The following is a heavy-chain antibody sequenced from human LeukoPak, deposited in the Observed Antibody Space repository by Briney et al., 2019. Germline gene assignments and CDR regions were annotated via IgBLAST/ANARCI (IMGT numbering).Heavy chain of an antibody. D-gene: IGHD2-8*01. CDR2: INPSGGST. V-gene: IGHV1-46*01. J-gene: IGHJ4*02. Sequence: ASVKVSCKASGYTFTNYYMHWVRQAPGQGLEWMGMINPSGGSTTYAQKFQGRVTMTRDTSTSTVYMELSSLRSEDTAVYYCARDPYCSNGICYTHYYCDYWGQGTLVTVSS. CDR3: ARDPYCSNGICYTHYYCDY. CDR1: GYTFTNYY.